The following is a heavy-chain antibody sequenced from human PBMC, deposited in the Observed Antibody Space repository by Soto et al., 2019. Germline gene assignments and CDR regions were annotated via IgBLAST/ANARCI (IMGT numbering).Heavy chain of an antibody. Sequence: PSETLSLTCTVSSGSINSTIYYWGWIHQPPGKGLEWIGSIYYSGSTYYNPSLKSRVTISVDTSKNQFSLKLSSVTAADTAVYYCARHVPADNWFDPWGQGTLVTVSS. CDR1: SGSINSTIYY. V-gene: IGHV4-39*01. CDR2: IYYSGST. CDR3: ARHVPADNWFDP. J-gene: IGHJ5*02.